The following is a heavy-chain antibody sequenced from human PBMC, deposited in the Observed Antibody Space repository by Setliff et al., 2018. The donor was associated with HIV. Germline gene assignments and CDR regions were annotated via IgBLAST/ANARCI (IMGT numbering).Heavy chain of an antibody. CDR3: ARVSSTYWYSIFRNYYYHMDV. D-gene: IGHD2-8*02. V-gene: IGHV1-18*01. J-gene: IGHJ6*03. CDR1: GYTFTSYG. Sequence: SVKVSCKASGYTFTSYGISWVRQAPGQGLEWMGWISAYSGNTNYAQKLQGRVTMTTDTSTSTAYMELRSLRSDDTAVYYCARVSSTYWYSIFRNYYYHMDVWGKGTTGTV. CDR2: ISAYSGNT.